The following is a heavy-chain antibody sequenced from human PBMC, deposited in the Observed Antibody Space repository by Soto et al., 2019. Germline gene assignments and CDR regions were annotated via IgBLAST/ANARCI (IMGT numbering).Heavy chain of an antibody. CDR2: TYYRSKWYN. CDR3: ARTGGATDS. CDR1: GDSVSSNSAA. V-gene: IGHV6-1*01. D-gene: IGHD1-26*01. J-gene: IGHJ4*02. Sequence: SQTLSLTCAISGDSVSSNSAAWNWISQSPSRGFEWLGRTYYRSKWYNEYAVSVKGRITINPDTSKNHFSLQLSSVTPEDTAVYYCARTGGATDSWGQGTLVTVSS.